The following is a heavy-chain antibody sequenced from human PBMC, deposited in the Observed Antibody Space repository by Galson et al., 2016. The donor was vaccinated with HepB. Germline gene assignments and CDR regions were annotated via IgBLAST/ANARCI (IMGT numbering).Heavy chain of an antibody. V-gene: IGHV3-74*01. CDR3: ARTGGNNDFDY. CDR1: GFTFSRHW. D-gene: IGHD4-23*01. J-gene: IGHJ4*02. CDR2: INSDGSSI. Sequence: SLRLSCAASGFTFSRHWMHWVRQAPGKGLVWVARINSDGSSISYADSVKGRFNISRDNARNTLYLQMNSLRAEDTAIYSCARTGGNNDFDYWGQGTLVTVSS.